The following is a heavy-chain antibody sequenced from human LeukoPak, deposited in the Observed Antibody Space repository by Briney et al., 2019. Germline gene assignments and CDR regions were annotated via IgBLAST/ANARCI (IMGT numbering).Heavy chain of an antibody. D-gene: IGHD3-10*01. CDR1: GGSISSGTYY. Sequence: PSETLSLTCTVSGGSISSGTYYWSCIRQPAGKGLEWIGRAYTGGSTNYNPSLKSRVTISADTSKNQFSLKLTSVTAADTAVYYCARDTFRALDNYFYYYTDVWGKGTTVTVSS. CDR3: ARDTFRALDNYFYYYTDV. V-gene: IGHV4-61*02. J-gene: IGHJ6*03. CDR2: AYTGGST.